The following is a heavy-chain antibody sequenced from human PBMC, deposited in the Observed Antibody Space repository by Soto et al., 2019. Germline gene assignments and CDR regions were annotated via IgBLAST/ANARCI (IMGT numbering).Heavy chain of an antibody. D-gene: IGHD3-22*01. CDR3: ARAAYYYDTRPFDY. V-gene: IGHV4-59*01. CDR1: GGSISSYY. J-gene: IGHJ4*02. CDR2: IYYSGST. Sequence: SETLSLTCTVSGGSISSYYWGWIRQPPGKGLEWIGYIYYSGSTNYNPSLKSRVTISVDTSKNQFSLKLSSVTAADTAVYYCARAAYYYDTRPFDYWGQGTLVTVYS.